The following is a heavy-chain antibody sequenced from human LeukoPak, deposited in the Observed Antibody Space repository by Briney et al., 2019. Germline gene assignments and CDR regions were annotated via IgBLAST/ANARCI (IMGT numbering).Heavy chain of an antibody. J-gene: IGHJ5*02. D-gene: IGHD1/OR15-1a*01. CDR3: AREEHLNWFDP. V-gene: IGHV3-33*01. Sequence: GGSLRLSCAASGFTFSSYGMHWVRHAPGKGLEWVAVIWYDGSNKYYADSVKGRFTISRDNSKNTLYLQMNSLRAEDTAVYYCAREEHLNWFDPWGQGTLVTVSS. CDR2: IWYDGSNK. CDR1: GFTFSSYG.